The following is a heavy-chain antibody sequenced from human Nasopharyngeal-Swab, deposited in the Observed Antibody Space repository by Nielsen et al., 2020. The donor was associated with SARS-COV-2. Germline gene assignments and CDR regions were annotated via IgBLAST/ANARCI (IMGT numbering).Heavy chain of an antibody. CDR2: ISAYNGNT. CDR1: GYTFTSYG. CDR3: ARELGLSGLGYYYYGMDV. J-gene: IGHJ6*02. Sequence: ASVKVSCKASGYTFTSYGISWVRQAPGQGLEWMGWISAYNGNTNYAQKLQGRVTMTTDTSTSTAYMELRSLRSDDTAVHYCARELGLSGLGYYYYGMDVWGQGTTVTVSS. D-gene: IGHD3-16*02. V-gene: IGHV1-18*01.